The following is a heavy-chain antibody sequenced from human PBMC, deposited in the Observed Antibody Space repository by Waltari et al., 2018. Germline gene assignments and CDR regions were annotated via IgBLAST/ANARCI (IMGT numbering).Heavy chain of an antibody. CDR3: ARGLYGSGSYWEYYFDY. V-gene: IGHV4-59*01. CDR2: IYYSGST. Sequence: QVQLQESGPGLVKPSETLSLTCTVSGGSISSYYWSWIRQPPGKGLEWIGYIYYSGSTNYTPSLKSRVTISVDTSKNQFSLKLSSVTAADTAVYYCARGLYGSGSYWEYYFDYWGQGTLVTVSS. J-gene: IGHJ4*02. CDR1: GGSISSYY. D-gene: IGHD3-10*01.